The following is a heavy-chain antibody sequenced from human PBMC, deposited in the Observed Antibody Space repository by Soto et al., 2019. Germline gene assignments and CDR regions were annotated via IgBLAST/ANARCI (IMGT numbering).Heavy chain of an antibody. J-gene: IGHJ5*02. CDR2: IGAYNDDT. CDR3: ARDWRGAEGFDP. Sequence: QVQLVQSGAEVKKPGASVKVSCKASGYTFSTYGFSWVRQAPGQGLEWMGWIGAYNDDTNYAQNFQGRVPMNTDTSTTTSYMELRNLRSDDTAVYFCARDWRGAEGFDPWGQGTLVTVSS. D-gene: IGHD3-3*01. V-gene: IGHV1-18*01. CDR1: GYTFSTYG.